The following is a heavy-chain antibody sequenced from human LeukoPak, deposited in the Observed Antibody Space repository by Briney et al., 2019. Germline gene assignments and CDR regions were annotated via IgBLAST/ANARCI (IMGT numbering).Heavy chain of an antibody. V-gene: IGHV4-39*01. J-gene: IGHJ3*02. CDR3: ARRGWEPKGHAFDI. D-gene: IGHD1-26*01. Sequence: PSETLSLTCTVSGGSISSSSYYCGWIRQPPGKGLEWIGSIYYSGSTYYNPSLKSRVTISVDTSKNQFSLKLSSVTAADTAVYYCARRGWEPKGHAFDIWGQGTMVTVSS. CDR1: GGSISSSSYY. CDR2: IYYSGST.